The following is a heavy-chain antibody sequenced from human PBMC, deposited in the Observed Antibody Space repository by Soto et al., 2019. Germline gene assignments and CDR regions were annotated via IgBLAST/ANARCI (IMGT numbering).Heavy chain of an antibody. D-gene: IGHD6-13*01. J-gene: IGHJ4*02. CDR2: ISYDGSNE. CDR3: ARGRSFSWSFDY. CDR1: GFTFSNSG. V-gene: IGHV3-30*03. Sequence: QVQLVESGGGVVQPGRSLRLSCAASGFTFSNSGMHWVRQAPGKGLEWVAVISYDGSNEHYADSVKGRFTVSRDSSKNTRYLAMNSLRAEDTAVYYWARGRSFSWSFDYWGQGTLVTVSS.